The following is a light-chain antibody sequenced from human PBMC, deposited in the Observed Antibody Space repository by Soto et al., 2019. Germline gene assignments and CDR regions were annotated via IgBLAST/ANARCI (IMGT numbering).Light chain of an antibody. J-gene: IGKJ1*01. V-gene: IGKV1-5*03. Sequence: DIQVTQSPSIVSASVGDTVTITCRASQAVNPWLAWHQQKPGKVPRVLIYKTSDLENGVPSRFSGSGSGTEFTLTISNLQPDDFATYYCQQYYSRVSFGQGTKV. CDR1: QAVNPW. CDR2: KTS. CDR3: QQYYSRVS.